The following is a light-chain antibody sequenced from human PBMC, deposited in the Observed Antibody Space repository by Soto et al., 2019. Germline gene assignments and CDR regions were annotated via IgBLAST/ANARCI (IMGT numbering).Light chain of an antibody. CDR3: SSYAGNKIVL. CDR1: SSDVGAYNY. V-gene: IGLV2-8*01. CDR2: EVS. Sequence: QSALTQPPSASGSPGQSVTISCTGTSSDVGAYNYVSWYQQHPGKAPKLMIYEVSKRPSGVPDRFSGSKSGNTASLTVSGLQAEDEADYYCSSYAGNKIVLFGGGTKLTVL. J-gene: IGLJ2*01.